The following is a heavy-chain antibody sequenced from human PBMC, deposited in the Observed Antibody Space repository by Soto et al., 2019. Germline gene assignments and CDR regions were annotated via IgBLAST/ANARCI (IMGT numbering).Heavy chain of an antibody. CDR3: AKDLTFTIFEDGMHV. D-gene: IGHD3-3*01. Sequence: EVHLVESGGGLVQPGRSLRLSCAASGFNFDGYAMHWVRQAPGRGLEWVSGISWNSGSIAYADSVKGRFTISRDNAKNSLFLQMNSLRAEDTALYFCAKDLTFTIFEDGMHVWGQGPTVTVSS. CDR1: GFNFDGYA. J-gene: IGHJ6*02. CDR2: ISWNSGSI. V-gene: IGHV3-9*01.